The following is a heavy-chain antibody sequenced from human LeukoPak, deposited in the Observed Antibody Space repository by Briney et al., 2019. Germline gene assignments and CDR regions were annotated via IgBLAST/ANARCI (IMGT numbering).Heavy chain of an antibody. J-gene: IGHJ6*03. CDR3: AKLYSSGWYSYYYYYYMDV. CDR1: GFTFSDYY. CDR2: ISSSGSTI. D-gene: IGHD6-19*01. V-gene: IGHV3-11*01. Sequence: GGSLRLSCAASGFTFSDYYMSWIRQAPGKGLEWVSYISSSGSTIYYADSVKGRFTISRDNAKNSLYLQMNSLRAEDTAVYYCAKLYSSGWYSYYYYYYMDVWGKGTTVTISS.